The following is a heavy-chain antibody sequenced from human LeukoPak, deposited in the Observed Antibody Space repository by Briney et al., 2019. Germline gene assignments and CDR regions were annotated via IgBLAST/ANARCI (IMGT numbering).Heavy chain of an antibody. CDR2: INPSSGGT. CDR3: ARVHSATAAVFSY. D-gene: IGHD6-13*01. CDR1: GYTFTGYY. J-gene: IGHJ4*02. V-gene: IGHV1-2*06. Sequence: ASVKASCKASGYTFTGYYMHWVRQAPGQGLEWMGRINPSSGGTNYAQKFQGRVTMTRDTSISTAYMELSRLRSDDTAVYYCARVHSATAAVFSYWGQGTLVTVSS.